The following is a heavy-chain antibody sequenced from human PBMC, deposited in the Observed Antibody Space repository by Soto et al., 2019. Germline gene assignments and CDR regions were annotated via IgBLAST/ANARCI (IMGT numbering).Heavy chain of an antibody. J-gene: IGHJ6*02. CDR2: ISSSGSTI. V-gene: IGHV3-48*03. D-gene: IGHD3-9*01. CDR1: GFTFSSYE. CDR3: AGEGLRYFDWLGPDYYYGMDV. Sequence: GSLRLSCAASGFTFSSYEMNWVRQAPGKGLEWVSYISSSGSTIYYADSVKGRFTISRDNAKNSLYLQMNSLRAEDTAVYYCAGEGLRYFDWLGPDYYYGMDVWGQGTTVTVSS.